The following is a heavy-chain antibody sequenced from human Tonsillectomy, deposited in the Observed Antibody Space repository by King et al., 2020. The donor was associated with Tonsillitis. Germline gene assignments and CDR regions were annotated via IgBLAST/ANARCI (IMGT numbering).Heavy chain of an antibody. CDR2: ISSSSVTL. CDR1: GFTFSDHS. J-gene: IGHJ6*02. D-gene: IGHD3-22*01. CDR3: AIEVVVSDYYGMDV. V-gene: IGHV3-48*02. Sequence: VQLVESGGGLVQPGRSLRLSCAASGFTFSDHSMNWVRQAPGKGLEWISYISSSSVTLYYADSVKGRFTVSRDNAKNSLYLQMNSLRDEDTAVYYCAIEVVVSDYYGMDVWGRGTTVTVSS.